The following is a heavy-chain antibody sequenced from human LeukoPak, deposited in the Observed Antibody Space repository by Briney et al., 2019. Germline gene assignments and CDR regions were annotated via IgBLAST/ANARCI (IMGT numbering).Heavy chain of an antibody. J-gene: IGHJ2*01. D-gene: IGHD2-15*01. CDR2: INYRGTT. Sequence: SETLSLTCTVSGGSINTYYWSWIRQPPGKGLEWIGCINYRGTTNYNPSLKNRVTISVDTSKNHFSLRLTSVTAADTAVYYCARDPRLYCSGSSCSQSYYFDLWGLGALVTVSS. CDR3: ARDPRLYCSGSSCSQSYYFDL. V-gene: IGHV4-59*01. CDR1: GGSINTYY.